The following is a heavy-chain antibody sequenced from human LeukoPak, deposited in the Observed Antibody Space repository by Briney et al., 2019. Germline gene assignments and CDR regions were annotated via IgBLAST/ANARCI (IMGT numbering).Heavy chain of an antibody. J-gene: IGHJ4*02. CDR3: ARGTETYYYGSGSYYKVDYFDY. D-gene: IGHD3-10*01. CDR2: IYTSGST. CDR1: GVSISSYY. Sequence: SETLSLTCTVSGVSISSYYWSWIRQPAGKGLEWIGRIYTSGSTNYNPSLKSRVTMSVDTSKNQFSLKLSSVTAADTAVYYCARGTETYYYGSGSYYKVDYFDYWGQGTLVTVSS. V-gene: IGHV4-4*07.